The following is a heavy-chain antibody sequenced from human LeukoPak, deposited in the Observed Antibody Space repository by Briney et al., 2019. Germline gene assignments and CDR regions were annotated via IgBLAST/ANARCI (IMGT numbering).Heavy chain of an antibody. D-gene: IGHD1-20*01. J-gene: IGHJ3*02. CDR3: ARDEYNWNVDAFDI. CDR2: IGGSGSST. Sequence: GGSLRLSCAASGFTFSNYGMSWVRQAPGKGLEWVSDIGGSGSSTYYADSVKGRFTISRDNSKNTLYLQMNSLRAEDTAVYYCARDEYNWNVDAFDIWGQGTVVTVSS. CDR1: GFTFSNYG. V-gene: IGHV3-23*01.